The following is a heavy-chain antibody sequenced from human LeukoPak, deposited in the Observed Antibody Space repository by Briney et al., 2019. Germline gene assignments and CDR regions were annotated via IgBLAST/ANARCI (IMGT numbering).Heavy chain of an antibody. Sequence: GGSLRLSCAASGFIFSNYEMNWVRLAPGEGLEWVSYININGRTTYYSDSLKGRFTASRDNAQKSLYMLMNSVRAESTAVYYFARLTTRFNWFDPGGEGDLVTVSS. V-gene: IGHV3-48*03. CDR1: GFIFSNYE. D-gene: IGHD1-1*01. CDR2: ININGRTT. J-gene: IGHJ5*02. CDR3: ARLTTRFNWFDP.